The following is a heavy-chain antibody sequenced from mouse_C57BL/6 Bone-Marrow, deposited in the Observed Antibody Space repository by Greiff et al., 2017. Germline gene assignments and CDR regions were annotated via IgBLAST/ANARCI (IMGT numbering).Heavy chain of an antibody. CDR2: IHPNSGST. CDR1: GYTFTSYW. Sequence: VQLQQSGAELVKPGASVKLSCKASGYTFTSYWMHWVKQRPGQGLEWIGMIHPNSGSTNYNEKFKSKATLTVDKSSSTAYMQLSSLTSEDSAVYYCARQTGTGYFDVWGTGTTVTVSS. J-gene: IGHJ1*03. CDR3: ARQTGTGYFDV. D-gene: IGHD4-1*01. V-gene: IGHV1-64*01.